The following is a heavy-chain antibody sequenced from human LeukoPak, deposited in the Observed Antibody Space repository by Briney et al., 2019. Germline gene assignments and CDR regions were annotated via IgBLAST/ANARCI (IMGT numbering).Heavy chain of an antibody. V-gene: IGHV3-30-3*01. CDR1: GFTFSSYA. D-gene: IGHD6-19*01. J-gene: IGHJ4*02. CDR2: ISHDGSNK. CDR3: ATPYTSGWSLYFDN. Sequence: GGSLRLSCAASGFTFSSYAMHWVRQAPDKGLEWVAVISHDGSNKYYADSVKGRFSISRDNSKNTLYLQMNGLRAEETAMYYCATPYTSGWSLYFDNWGQGTLVTVSS.